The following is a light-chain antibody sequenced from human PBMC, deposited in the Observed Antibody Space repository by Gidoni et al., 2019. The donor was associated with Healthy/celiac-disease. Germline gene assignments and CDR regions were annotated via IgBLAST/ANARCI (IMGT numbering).Light chain of an antibody. CDR1: QSISSY. CDR2: AAS. CDR3: QQSYSTPYT. Sequence: DIHMTQSPSSLSASVGDRVTITCRASQSISSYLNWYQQKPRKAPKLLIYAASSLQSGVPSRFSGSGSGTDFTLTISSLQPEDFATYYCQQSYSTPYTFGQGTKLEIK. V-gene: IGKV1-39*01. J-gene: IGKJ2*01.